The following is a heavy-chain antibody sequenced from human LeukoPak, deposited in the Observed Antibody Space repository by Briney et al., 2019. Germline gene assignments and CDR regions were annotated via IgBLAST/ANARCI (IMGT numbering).Heavy chain of an antibody. CDR1: GFTFSDYF. Sequence: GGSLRLSCAASGFTFSDYFMSWVRQAPGKGLEWLSYISGRGNYVDYAESLKGRITISRDNAKNSLYLQMNSLRAEDTAVYYCARSGIGATEIDYWGQGTLVTVSS. D-gene: IGHD6-13*01. CDR3: ARSGIGATEIDY. J-gene: IGHJ4*02. V-gene: IGHV3-11*06. CDR2: ISGRGNYV.